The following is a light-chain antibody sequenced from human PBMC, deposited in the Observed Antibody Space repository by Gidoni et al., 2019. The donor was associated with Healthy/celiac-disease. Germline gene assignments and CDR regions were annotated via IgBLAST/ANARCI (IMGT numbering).Light chain of an antibody. V-gene: IGKV4-1*01. CDR1: QSVLYSSNNKNY. CDR2: WAS. CDR3: QQYYSTLT. J-gene: IGKJ5*01. Sequence: DIVMTQYPASLAVSLGERATINCKSSQSVLYSSNNKNYLAWYQQKPGQPPKLLIYWASTRESGVPDRFSGSGSGTDFTLTISSLQAEDVAVYYCQQYYSTLTFGQGTRLEIK.